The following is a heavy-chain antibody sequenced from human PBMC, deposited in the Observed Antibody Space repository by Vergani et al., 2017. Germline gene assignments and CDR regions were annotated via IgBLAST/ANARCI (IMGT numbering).Heavy chain of an antibody. Sequence: QVQLQESGPGLVKPSETLSLTCTVSGGSISSYYWSWILQPPGKGLEWIGYIYYSGSTNYNPSLKSRVTIPVDTSKNQFSLKLSSVTAADTAVYYCARAKPWLGATSAFDIWGQGTMVTVSS. D-gene: IGHD1-26*01. CDR1: GGSISSYY. CDR2: IYYSGST. V-gene: IGHV4-59*01. CDR3: ARAKPWLGATSAFDI. J-gene: IGHJ3*02.